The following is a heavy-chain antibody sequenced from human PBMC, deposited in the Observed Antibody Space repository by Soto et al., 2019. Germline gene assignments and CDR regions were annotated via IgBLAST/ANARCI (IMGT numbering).Heavy chain of an antibody. Sequence: ASVKVSCKASGYTFTSYYMHWVRQAPVQGLEWMGIINPSCGSTSYAQKFQGRVTMTRDTSTSTVYMELSSLRSEDTAVYYCARDLYCSRGSCASRKNYYFAYGCQGAVVTVSS. J-gene: IGHJ4*02. CDR1: GYTFTSYY. CDR3: ARDLYCSRGSCASRKNYYFAY. D-gene: IGHD2-15*01. V-gene: IGHV1-46*01. CDR2: INPSCGST.